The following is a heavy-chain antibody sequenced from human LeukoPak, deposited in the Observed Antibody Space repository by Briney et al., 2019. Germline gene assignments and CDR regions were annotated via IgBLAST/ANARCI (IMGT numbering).Heavy chain of an antibody. CDR3: AITYGDYFDY. CDR1: GFTFSSYS. Sequence: PGGSQRLSCAASGFTFSSYSMNWVRQAPGKGLERVAAISGNSRSIFYTDSVKGRFTISRDNAKNSLYLQMNSLRAEDTAVYYCAITYGDYFDYWGQGTLVTVSS. V-gene: IGHV3-21*01. CDR2: ISGNSRSI. D-gene: IGHD4-17*01. J-gene: IGHJ4*02.